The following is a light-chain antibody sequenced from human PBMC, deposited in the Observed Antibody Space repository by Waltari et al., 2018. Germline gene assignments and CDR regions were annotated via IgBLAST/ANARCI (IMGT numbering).Light chain of an antibody. V-gene: IGLV2-14*03. Sequence: QSALTQPASVSGSPGQSITISCTGASGDVGAYNYVSWYQQHPGKAPNLMIYDVSFRPSGVSNRFSGSKSGNTASLTISGLQAEDEADYYCCSYTSSSTWVFGGGTKLTVL. CDR1: SGDVGAYNY. CDR3: CSYTSSSTWV. J-gene: IGLJ3*02. CDR2: DVS.